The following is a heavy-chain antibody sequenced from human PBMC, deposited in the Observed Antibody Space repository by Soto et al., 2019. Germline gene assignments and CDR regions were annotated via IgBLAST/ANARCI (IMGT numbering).Heavy chain of an antibody. CDR2: IYHSGST. J-gene: IGHJ4*02. Sequence: QLQLQESGSGLVKPSQTLSLTCAVSGGSINSGGYSWSWLRQPPGKGLEWIGYIYHSGSTYYNPSLKSRVTISVDRSKNQFSLKLSSVTAADTAVYYCASLYSGYGFGYWGQGTLVTVSS. D-gene: IGHD5-12*01. V-gene: IGHV4-30-2*01. CDR3: ASLYSGYGFGY. CDR1: GGSINSGGYS.